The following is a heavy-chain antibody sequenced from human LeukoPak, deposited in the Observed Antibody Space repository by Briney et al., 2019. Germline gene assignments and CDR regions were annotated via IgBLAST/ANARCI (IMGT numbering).Heavy chain of an antibody. Sequence: PSETLSRTCTVSGGSISSYYWSWIRQPPGKGLEWIGYVYYSGSTNYNPSLKSPVTISIDTSKNQFSLKLSSVTAADTAVYYCARTSTTYYFGYGGQGSLVTVSS. D-gene: IGHD2/OR15-2a*01. CDR3: ARTSTTYYFGY. CDR1: GGSISSYY. CDR2: VYYSGST. V-gene: IGHV4-59*01. J-gene: IGHJ4*02.